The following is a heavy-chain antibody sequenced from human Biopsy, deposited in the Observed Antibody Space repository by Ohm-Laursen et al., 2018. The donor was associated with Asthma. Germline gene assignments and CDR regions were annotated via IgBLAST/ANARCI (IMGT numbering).Heavy chain of an antibody. CDR3: ALSQDSGFDDHSPSWFDP. J-gene: IGHJ5*02. Sequence: TQTLTLTCSFSGFSLRTPGVRVGWIRQSPGKALEWLALIYWDDYNLFRPSLKRRLTITKDPSKNQVVLTITKMDPVDSGTYYCALSQDSGFDDHSPSWFDPWGQGTLVTVSS. V-gene: IGHV2-5*02. CDR2: IYWDDYN. CDR1: GFSLRTPGVR. D-gene: IGHD3-9*01.